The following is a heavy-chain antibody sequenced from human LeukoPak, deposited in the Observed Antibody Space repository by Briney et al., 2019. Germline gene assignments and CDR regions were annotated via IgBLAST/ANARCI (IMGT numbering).Heavy chain of an antibody. J-gene: IGHJ4*02. CDR2: IGKSGTHT. CDR1: GFTFSDYS. CDR3: ARVLASGSPLDY. V-gene: IGHV3-21*05. D-gene: IGHD1-26*01. Sequence: PGGSLRLSCAASGFTFSDYSMNWVRQAPGKGLEWVSYIGKSGTHTNYADSVKGRFTISRDDAKNSLYLQMNSLRAEDTAVYYCARVLASGSPLDYWGQGTLVTVSS.